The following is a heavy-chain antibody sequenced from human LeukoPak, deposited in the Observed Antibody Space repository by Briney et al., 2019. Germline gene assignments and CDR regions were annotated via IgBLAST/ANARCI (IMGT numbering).Heavy chain of an antibody. CDR3: ARARTTVTNYSYYYMDV. D-gene: IGHD4-17*01. Sequence: SVKVSCKASGGTFSSYAISWVRQAPGQGPEWMGGIIPIFGTANYAQKFQGRVTITADESTSSAYMELSSLRSEDTAVYYCARARTTVTNYSYYYMDVWGKGTTVTVSS. J-gene: IGHJ6*03. CDR1: GGTFSSYA. V-gene: IGHV1-69*13. CDR2: IIPIFGTA.